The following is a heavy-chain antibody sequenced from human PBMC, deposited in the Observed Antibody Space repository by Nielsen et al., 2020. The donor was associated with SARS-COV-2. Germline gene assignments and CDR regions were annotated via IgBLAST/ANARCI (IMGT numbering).Heavy chain of an antibody. J-gene: IGHJ5*02. CDR3: ARDVGGWLDP. D-gene: IGHD4-23*01. CDR1: GGSISSGDYF. CDR2: IYYSGST. Sequence: SETLSLTCTVSGGSISSGDYFWSWIRQPPGKGLEWLGYIYYSGSTYYNPSLKSRVTISVNTSKNQFSLKLSSVTAADTAVYYCARDVGGWLDPWGQGTLVTVSS. V-gene: IGHV4-30-4*01.